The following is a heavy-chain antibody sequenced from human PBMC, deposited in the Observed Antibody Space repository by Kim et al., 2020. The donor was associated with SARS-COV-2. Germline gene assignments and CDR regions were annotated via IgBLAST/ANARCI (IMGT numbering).Heavy chain of an antibody. CDR3: AKEGYSSGWSGFHYYYYGMDV. Sequence: GGSLRLSCAASGFTFSSYGMHWVRQAPGKGLEWVAVISYDGSNKYYADSVKGRFTISRDNSKNTLYLQMNSLRAEDTAVYYCAKEGYSSGWSGFHYYYYGMDVWGQGTTVTVSS. V-gene: IGHV3-30*18. CDR1: GFTFSSYG. D-gene: IGHD6-19*01. J-gene: IGHJ6*02. CDR2: ISYDGSNK.